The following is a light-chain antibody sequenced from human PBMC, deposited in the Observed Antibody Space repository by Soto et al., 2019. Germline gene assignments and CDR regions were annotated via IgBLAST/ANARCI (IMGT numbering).Light chain of an antibody. J-gene: IGKJ2*01. Sequence: EIVMTQSPVALSVSPGESAALSCRASQSVGRNFAWYQQRPGQAPRVLIYGTSTKATGVPAMFSGSGSGTDFSPTISSLPSEEFAVYYCQQYNKWPYTFGQGTRLEIK. V-gene: IGKV3-15*01. CDR2: GTS. CDR3: QQYNKWPYT. CDR1: QSVGRN.